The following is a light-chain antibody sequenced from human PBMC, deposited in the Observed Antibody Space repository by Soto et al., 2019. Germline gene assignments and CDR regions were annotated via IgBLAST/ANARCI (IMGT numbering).Light chain of an antibody. CDR2: DVK. CDR1: SADIGTYNF. CDR3: RSYRDSITVV. J-gene: IGLJ2*01. V-gene: IGLV2-14*03. Sequence: QSDLTQPASVSGSLGQSITLSCTGTSADIGTYNFVSWYQQYPGRAPQLIIYDVKFRPSGISDRFSGSKSGNTASLYISGLRAEDEDDYYCRSYRDSITVVFGGGTKVTVL.